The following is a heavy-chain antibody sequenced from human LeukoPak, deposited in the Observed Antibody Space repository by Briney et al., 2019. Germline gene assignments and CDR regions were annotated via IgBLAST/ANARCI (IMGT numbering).Heavy chain of an antibody. CDR2: ISGSGGST. D-gene: IGHD3-22*01. Sequence: GGSLRLSCAASGFTFSTYAMSWVRQAPGKGLEWVSAISGSGGSTYYADSVKGRFTISRDNSKNTLYLQMNSLRAEDTAVYYCAKGGDDSSGSSPYFDYWGQGTLVTVSS. CDR1: GFTFSTYA. CDR3: AKGGDDSSGSSPYFDY. J-gene: IGHJ4*02. V-gene: IGHV3-23*01.